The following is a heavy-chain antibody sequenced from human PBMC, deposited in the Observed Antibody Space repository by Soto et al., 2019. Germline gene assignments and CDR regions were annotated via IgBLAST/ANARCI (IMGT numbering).Heavy chain of an antibody. CDR2: IKSKTDGGTTT. D-gene: IGHD6-19*01. CDR3: TRHELSGWYFHYYYYGMDV. Sequence: GGSLRLSCATSGFTFSNAWMSWVRQAPGKGLEWVGRIKSKTDGGTTTDYAAPVKDRFTISRDDSKNTLYLQMNSLKTEDTAVYYCTRHELSGWYFHYYYYGMDVWGQGTTVTVSS. CDR1: GFTFSNAW. J-gene: IGHJ6*02. V-gene: IGHV3-15*01.